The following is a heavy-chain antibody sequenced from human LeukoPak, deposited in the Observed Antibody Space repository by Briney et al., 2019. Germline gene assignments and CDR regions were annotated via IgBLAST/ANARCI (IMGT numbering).Heavy chain of an antibody. CDR1: GGSISSYY. Sequence: PSETLSLTCTVSGGSISSYYWSWIRQPPGKGLEWIGYIYYSGTTNYNPSLKSRVTISLDTSRNQFSLRLSSVTAADTAVYYCARQTVVFDYWGQGTLVTVSS. V-gene: IGHV4-59*08. CDR2: IYYSGTT. J-gene: IGHJ4*02. CDR3: ARQTVVFDY. D-gene: IGHD4-23*01.